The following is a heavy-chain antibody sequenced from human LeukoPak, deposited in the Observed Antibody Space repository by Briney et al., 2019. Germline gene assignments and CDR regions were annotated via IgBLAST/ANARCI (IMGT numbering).Heavy chain of an antibody. D-gene: IGHD2-2*01. Sequence: SETLSLTCTVSGGSINNYYWSWIRQPPGKGLEWIGYISYSGSTNYNPSLKSRVAISVDTSENQFSLKLSSVTASDTAVYYCARPLGYCSSVSCYGALWYWGQGTLVTVSS. CDR2: ISYSGST. CDR1: GGSINNYY. V-gene: IGHV4-59*08. J-gene: IGHJ4*02. CDR3: ARPLGYCSSVSCYGALWY.